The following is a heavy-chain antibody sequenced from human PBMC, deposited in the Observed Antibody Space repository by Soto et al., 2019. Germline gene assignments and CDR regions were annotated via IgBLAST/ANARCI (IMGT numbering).Heavy chain of an antibody. J-gene: IGHJ6*02. CDR1: GYTFTSYA. CDR3: ASPYYYDSRAYYYGMDV. V-gene: IGHV1-3*01. CDR2: INAGNGNT. D-gene: IGHD3-22*01. Sequence: ASVKVSCKASGYTFTSYAMHWVRQAPGQRLEWMGWINAGNGNTKYSQKFQGRVTITRDTSASTAYMELSSLRSEDTAVYYCASPYYYDSRAYYYGMDVWGQGTTVTSP.